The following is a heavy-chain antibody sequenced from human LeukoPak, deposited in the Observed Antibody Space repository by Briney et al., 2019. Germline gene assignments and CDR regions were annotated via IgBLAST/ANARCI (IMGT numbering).Heavy chain of an antibody. Sequence: SETLSLTCTVSGGSISSYYWSWIRQPPGKGLEWIGYIYHGGSSYYNPSLKSRVSMSLDRSKNQFSLKLNSMTAADTAVYYCARDTDGSSSEFDPWGQGILVTVSS. CDR1: GGSISSYY. J-gene: IGHJ5*02. V-gene: IGHV4-59*12. D-gene: IGHD6-6*01. CDR3: ARDTDGSSSEFDP. CDR2: IYHGGSS.